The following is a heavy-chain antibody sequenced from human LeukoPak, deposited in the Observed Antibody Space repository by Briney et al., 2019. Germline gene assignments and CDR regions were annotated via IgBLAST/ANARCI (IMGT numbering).Heavy chain of an antibody. CDR3: AKDDSSGCYYFDY. CDR2: ISYDGSNK. D-gene: IGHD6-19*01. J-gene: IGHJ4*02. CDR1: GFTFSSYS. Sequence: GGSLRLSCAASGFTFSSYSMNWVRQAPGKGLEWVAVISYDGSNKYYADSVKGRFTISRDNSKNTLYLQMNSLRAEDTAVYYCAKDDSSGCYYFDYWGQGTLVTVSS. V-gene: IGHV3-30*18.